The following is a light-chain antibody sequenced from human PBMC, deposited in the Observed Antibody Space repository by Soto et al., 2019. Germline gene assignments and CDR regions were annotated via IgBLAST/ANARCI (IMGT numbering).Light chain of an antibody. CDR3: QQYNSWWT. Sequence: EIVMTQSPATLSVSPGERATLSCRASQSVSSNLAWYQQKPGQVPRLLIYGASTRATGIPARFSGSGSGTDLTLTFISLQSEDFAVYYCQQYNSWWTFGQGTKVE. CDR1: QSVSSN. V-gene: IGKV3-15*01. J-gene: IGKJ1*01. CDR2: GAS.